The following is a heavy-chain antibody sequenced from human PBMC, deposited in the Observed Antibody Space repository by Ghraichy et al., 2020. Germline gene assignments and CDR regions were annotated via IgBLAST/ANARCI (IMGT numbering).Heavy chain of an antibody. V-gene: IGHV4-34*01. Sequence: SETLSLTCAVYGGSFSGYFWSWIRQPSGKGLEWIGDIDHTGSTNYNPSLRSRVSISLDRSKNQLYLKVTSVTAADTAVYFCARDNIALVTVSAASLFDSWGQGTLVTVSS. J-gene: IGHJ4*02. CDR1: GGSFSGYF. D-gene: IGHD2-2*01. CDR2: IDHTGST. CDR3: ARDNIALVTVSAASLFDS.